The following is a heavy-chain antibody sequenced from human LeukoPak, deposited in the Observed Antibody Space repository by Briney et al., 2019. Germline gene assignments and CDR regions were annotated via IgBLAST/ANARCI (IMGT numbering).Heavy chain of an antibody. J-gene: IGHJ4*02. CDR1: GFTVSSNY. D-gene: IGHD6-13*01. V-gene: IGHV3-53*01. CDR3: ARGGSSSWPFDY. CDR2: IYSGGST. Sequence: GGSLRLSCAASGFTVSSNYMNWVRQAPGKGLEWVSIIYSGGSTYYADSVKGRFTISRDNSKNTLYLQMNSLRAEDTAVYYCARGGSSSWPFDYWGQGTLVTVSS.